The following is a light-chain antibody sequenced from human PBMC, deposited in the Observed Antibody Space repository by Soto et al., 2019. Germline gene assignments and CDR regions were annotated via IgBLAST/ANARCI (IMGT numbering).Light chain of an antibody. J-gene: IGLJ2*01. Sequence: QSVLTQPASVSGSPGQSITISCTGTSSDVGGYNYVSWYQQHPGKAPKLMIYDVSNRPSGVSNRFSGSKSGNTASLTISGLQAEDEAYYYCSSYTSSSTYVVFGGGTQLTVL. V-gene: IGLV2-14*01. CDR3: SSYTSSSTYVV. CDR1: SSDVGGYNY. CDR2: DVS.